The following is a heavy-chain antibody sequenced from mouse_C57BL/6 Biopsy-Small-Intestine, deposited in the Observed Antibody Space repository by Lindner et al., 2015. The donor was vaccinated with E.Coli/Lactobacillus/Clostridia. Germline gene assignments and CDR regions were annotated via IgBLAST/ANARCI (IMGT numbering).Heavy chain of an antibody. CDR2: INTISGAT. D-gene: IGHD1-1*01. V-gene: IGHV1-84*02. J-gene: IGHJ4*01. CDR3: ARDGRVTMIVED. CDR1: ENTFTDYY. Sequence: SVKVSCKASENTFTDYYIHWVRQAPGQGLEYMGWINTISGATNYAQKFQDRVTMTRDTSISTAYMELSRLRSDDTAVYYCARDGRVTMIVEDWGQGTLVTVSS.